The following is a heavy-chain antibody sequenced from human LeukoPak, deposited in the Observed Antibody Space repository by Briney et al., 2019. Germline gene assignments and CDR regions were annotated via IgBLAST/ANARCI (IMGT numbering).Heavy chain of an antibody. D-gene: IGHD1-26*01. J-gene: IGHJ3*02. CDR2: IYSGGST. CDR1: GFTVSSNY. CDR3: ARADSGPYDGPGNGFDI. Sequence: GGSLRLSCAASGFTVSSNYMSWVRQAPGKGLEWVSVIYSGGSTYYADSAKGRFTISRDNYKNTLYLQMNSLRAEETAVYYCARADSGPYDGPGNGFDIWGQGTMVTVSS. V-gene: IGHV3-66*01.